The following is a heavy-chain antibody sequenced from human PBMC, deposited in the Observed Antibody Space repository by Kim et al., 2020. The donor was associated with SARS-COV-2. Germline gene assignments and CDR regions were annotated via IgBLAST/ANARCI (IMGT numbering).Heavy chain of an antibody. J-gene: IGHJ5*02. V-gene: IGHV3-48*02. CDR1: GFPFNTYG. CDR2: ISGSSYTI. D-gene: IGHD1-26*01. Sequence: GGSLRLSCAASGFPFNTYGMNWVRQAPGKGLEWVSYISGSSYTIYYADSVKGRFTISRDNAKNSLFLQMNSLRDEDTAVYYCEIRLSTEGATTHPWGQGTLVTVSS. CDR3: EIRLSTEGATTHP.